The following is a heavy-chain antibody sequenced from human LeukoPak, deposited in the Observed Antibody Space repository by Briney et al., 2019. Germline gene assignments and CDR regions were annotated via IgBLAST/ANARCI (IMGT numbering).Heavy chain of an antibody. J-gene: IGHJ4*02. CDR2: ISYDGSHK. Sequence: GGSLRLSCAASGFTFTTYVMHWVRQAPGKGLEWVAVISYDGSHKYYADSVKGRFTISRDNSKNTLYLQMNSLRPEDTAVYYCAKGLRSDYGDYGPPFDYWGQGTLVTVSS. CDR3: AKGLRSDYGDYGPPFDY. D-gene: IGHD4-17*01. V-gene: IGHV3-30*18. CDR1: GFTFTTYV.